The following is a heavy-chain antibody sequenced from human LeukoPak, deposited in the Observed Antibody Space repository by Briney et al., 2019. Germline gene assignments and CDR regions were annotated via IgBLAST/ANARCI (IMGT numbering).Heavy chain of an antibody. J-gene: IGHJ5*02. CDR1: GGSISSYY. CDR2: IYYSGST. Sequence: SEILSLTCTVSGGSISSYYWSWIRQPPGKGLEWIGYIYYSGSTNYNPSLKSRVTISVDTSKNQFSLKLSSVTAADTAVYYCARVSAMRLYVPRKNWFDPWGQGTLVTVSS. D-gene: IGHD5-18*01. CDR3: ARVSAMRLYVPRKNWFDP. V-gene: IGHV4-59*12.